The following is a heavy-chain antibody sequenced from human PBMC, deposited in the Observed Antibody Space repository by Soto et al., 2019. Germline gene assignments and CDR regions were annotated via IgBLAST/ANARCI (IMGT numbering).Heavy chain of an antibody. Sequence: QVQLVQSGAEVKKPGSSVKVSCKASGGTFSSYAISWVRQAPGQGLEWMGGIIPIFGTANYAQKFQGRVTITADESTSTAYMELSSLRSEDTAVYYCASPKRGDGYNSRISDYGMDVWGQGTTVTVSS. J-gene: IGHJ6*02. D-gene: IGHD5-12*01. V-gene: IGHV1-69*12. CDR2: IIPIFGTA. CDR3: ASPKRGDGYNSRISDYGMDV. CDR1: GGTFSSYA.